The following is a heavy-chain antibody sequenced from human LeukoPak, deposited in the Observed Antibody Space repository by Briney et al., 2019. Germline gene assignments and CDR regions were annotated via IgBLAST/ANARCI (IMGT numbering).Heavy chain of an antibody. D-gene: IGHD3-22*01. J-gene: IGHJ4*02. CDR3: AKDENYYDSSGYSYYFDY. CDR2: ISYDGSNK. Sequence: GGSLRLSCAASGFTFSSYGMHWVRQAPGKGLEWVAVISYDGSNKYYADSVEGRFTISRDNSKNTLYLQMNSLRAKDTAVYYCAKDENYYDSSGYSYYFDYWGLGTLVTVSS. V-gene: IGHV3-30*18. CDR1: GFTFSSYG.